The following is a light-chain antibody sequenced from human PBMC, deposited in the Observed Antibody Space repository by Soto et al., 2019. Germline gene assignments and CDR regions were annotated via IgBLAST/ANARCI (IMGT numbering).Light chain of an antibody. CDR2: DAP. V-gene: IGKV3-11*01. J-gene: IGKJ1*01. CDR1: QSVYTY. CDR3: QQRTNWPPTWT. Sequence: EIVLTQSPATLSLSPGESATLSCRASQSVYTYLAWYQQKPGQAPRLLIYDAPKRATGIPARFSGSGSGTDFTLTISSLEPEDFAVYYCQQRTNWPPTWTFGQGTKVEIK.